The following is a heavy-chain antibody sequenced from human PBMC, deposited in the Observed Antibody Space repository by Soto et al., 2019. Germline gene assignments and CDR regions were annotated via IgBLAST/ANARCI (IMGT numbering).Heavy chain of an antibody. Sequence: ASVKVSCKASGYTFTGYYMHWVRQAPGQGLEWMGWINPNSGGTNYAQKFQGWDTMTRDTSISTAYMELSRLRSDDTAVYYCARDRFSSGWTGAFDIWGQGTMVTVSS. CDR1: GYTFTGYY. V-gene: IGHV1-2*04. J-gene: IGHJ3*02. CDR2: INPNSGGT. D-gene: IGHD6-19*01. CDR3: ARDRFSSGWTGAFDI.